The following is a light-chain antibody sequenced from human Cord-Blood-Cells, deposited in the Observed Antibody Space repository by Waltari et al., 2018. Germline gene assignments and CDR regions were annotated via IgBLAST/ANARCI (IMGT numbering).Light chain of an antibody. V-gene: IGKV3-11*01. CDR2: DAS. J-gene: IGKJ2*01. CDR3: QQRSNWRMYT. CDR1: QSVSSY. Sequence: EIVLTQSTATLSLPPGERATLPCRASQSVSSYFAWSQQKPGQAPRLLIYDASNRATGIPARFSGSGSGTDFTLTISSLEPEDFAVYYCQQRSNWRMYTFGPGTKLEIK.